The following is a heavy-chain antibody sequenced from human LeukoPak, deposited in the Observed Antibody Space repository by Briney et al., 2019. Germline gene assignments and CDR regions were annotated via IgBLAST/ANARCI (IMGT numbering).Heavy chain of an antibody. Sequence: GGSLRLSCAASGFTFSSYAMHWVRQAPGKGLEWVAVISYDGSNKYYADSVKGRFTISRDNSKNTLYLQMNSLRAEDTAVYYCAKDLGYWGQGTLVTVSS. CDR3: AKDLGY. J-gene: IGHJ4*02. CDR2: ISYDGSNK. CDR1: GFTFSSYA. V-gene: IGHV3-30*04.